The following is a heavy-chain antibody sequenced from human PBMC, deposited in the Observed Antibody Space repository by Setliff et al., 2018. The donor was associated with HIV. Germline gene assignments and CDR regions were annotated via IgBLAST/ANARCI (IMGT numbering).Heavy chain of an antibody. CDR1: GFSLSTYGMR. Sequence: GSGPTLVNPTQTLTLTCTLSGFSLSTYGMRVSWIRQPPGKALEWLARLDWDDDKFYSTSLKTRLTISKDTSRNQVVLTMTNVDPVDTATYYCALGAYDTRGNWFDPWGQGTLVTVSS. D-gene: IGHD3-22*01. CDR2: LDWDDDK. V-gene: IGHV2-70*04. CDR3: ALGAYDTRGNWFDP. J-gene: IGHJ5*02.